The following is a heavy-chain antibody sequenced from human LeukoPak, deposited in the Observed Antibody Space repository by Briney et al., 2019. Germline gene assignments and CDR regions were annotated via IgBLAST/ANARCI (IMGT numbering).Heavy chain of an antibody. J-gene: IGHJ3*02. CDR2: IKQDGSEK. V-gene: IGHV3-7*01. CDR1: GFTFSTYW. D-gene: IGHD1-26*01. Sequence: GGSLRLSCAASGFTFSTYWMTWVRQAPGKGLEWLANIKQDGSEKYYVDSVKGRFTISRDNAKNSLYLQVNSLRAEDTAVYYCVRDVGYAFDIWGQGTMVTVSS. CDR3: VRDVGYAFDI.